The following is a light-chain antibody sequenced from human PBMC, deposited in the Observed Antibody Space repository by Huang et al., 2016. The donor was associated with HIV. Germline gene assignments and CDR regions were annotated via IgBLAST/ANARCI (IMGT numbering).Light chain of an antibody. V-gene: IGKV4-1*01. CDR3: QQYISTPWT. CDR2: WAA. CDR1: QSVFYSSNNKNY. Sequence: DIVMTQSPDSLAVSLGERATINCKSSQSVFYSSNNKNYLAWYQQKPGQPPKLLIYWAASRESGFPDRFSGSGSGTDFILTISSLQAEDVSVYYCQQYISTPWTFGQGTKVEIK. J-gene: IGKJ1*01.